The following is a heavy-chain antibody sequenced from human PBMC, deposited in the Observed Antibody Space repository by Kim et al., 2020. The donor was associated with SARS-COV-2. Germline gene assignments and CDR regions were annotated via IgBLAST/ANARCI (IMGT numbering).Heavy chain of an antibody. V-gene: IGHV3-73*01. D-gene: IGHD3-10*01. CDR1: GFTFSGSA. J-gene: IGHJ3*02. CDR3: IAVLSGDSQHAFDI. Sequence: GGSLRLSCAASGFTFSGSAMHWVRQASGKGLEWVGRIRSKANSYATAYAASVKGRFTISRDDSKNTAYLQMNSLKTEDTAVYYCIAVLSGDSQHAFDIWGQGTMVTVSS. CDR2: IRSKANSYAT.